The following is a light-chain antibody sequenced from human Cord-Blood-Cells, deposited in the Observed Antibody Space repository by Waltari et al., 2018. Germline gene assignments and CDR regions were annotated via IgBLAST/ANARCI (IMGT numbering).Light chain of an antibody. CDR1: QSVLYSSNNKNY. CDR3: QQYYSTPRWT. Sequence: DIVMTRSPDSLAVSLGERATINCKSSQSVLYSSNNKNYLAWYQQKPGQPPKLLIYWASTRESGVPDRFSGSGSGTDFTLTISSLQAEDVAVYYCQQYYSTPRWTFGQGTKVEIK. V-gene: IGKV4-1*01. CDR2: WAS. J-gene: IGKJ1*01.